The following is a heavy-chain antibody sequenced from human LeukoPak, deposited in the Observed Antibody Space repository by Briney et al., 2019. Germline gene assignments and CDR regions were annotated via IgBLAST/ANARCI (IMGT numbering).Heavy chain of an antibody. CDR1: GYIFTEYY. D-gene: IGHD3-10*01. Sequence: GASVKVSCKASGYIFTEYYIHWVRQAPGQGLEWMGWINPNSGGTNYAQKFQGRVTMTRDTSISTAYMELSRLRSDDTAVYYCASVGGSGSYPLFDYWGQGTLVTVSS. V-gene: IGHV1-2*02. J-gene: IGHJ4*02. CDR3: ASVGGSGSYPLFDY. CDR2: INPNSGGT.